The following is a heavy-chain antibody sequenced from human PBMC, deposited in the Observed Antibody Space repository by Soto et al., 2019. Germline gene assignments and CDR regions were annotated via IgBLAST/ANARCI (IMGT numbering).Heavy chain of an antibody. V-gene: IGHV3-9*01. Sequence: GGSLRLSCSGSGFSFQDYAIHWVRQAPGRGLEWVSGFSWISGGIGYAESVKGRFVISRDNAKSSVYLEMNNLRPGDTAVYLCEKASGGRYLQPIDNWGQGTLVTVSS. CDR2: FSWISGGI. CDR1: GFSFQDYA. CDR3: EKASGGRYLQPIDN. D-gene: IGHD3-16*02. J-gene: IGHJ4*02.